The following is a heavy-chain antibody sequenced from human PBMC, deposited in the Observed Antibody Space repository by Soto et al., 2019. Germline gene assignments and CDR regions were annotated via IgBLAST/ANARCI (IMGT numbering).Heavy chain of an antibody. CDR2: IKQDGSEK. Sequence: AASGFTFSSYWMSWVRQAPGKGLEWVANIKQDGSEKYYVDSVKGRFTISRDNAKNSLYLQMNSLRAEDTAVYYCARAKGVPYYWFDPWGQGTLVTVSS. CDR1: GFTFSSYW. J-gene: IGHJ5*02. V-gene: IGHV3-7*01. D-gene: IGHD2-21*01. CDR3: ARAKGVPYYWFDP.